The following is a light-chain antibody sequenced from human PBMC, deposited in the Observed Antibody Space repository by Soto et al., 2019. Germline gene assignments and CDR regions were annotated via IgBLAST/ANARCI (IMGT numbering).Light chain of an antibody. CDR2: GAS. V-gene: IGKV3-11*01. CDR3: QQRGSSAPHT. CDR1: QSVRSY. J-gene: IGKJ2*01. Sequence: EIVLTQSPATLSLSPGERATLSCRASQSVRSYLAWYQQRPGQAPRLLIYGASNRATGVPARFSGSGSGTDFTLTISSLEPEDFAVYYCQQRGSSAPHTFGQGTKLEIK.